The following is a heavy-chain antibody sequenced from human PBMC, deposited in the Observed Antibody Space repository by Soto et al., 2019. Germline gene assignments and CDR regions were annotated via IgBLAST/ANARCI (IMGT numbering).Heavy chain of an antibody. CDR3: SIGSWSAETFDV. J-gene: IGHJ3*01. CDR2: IIPMLTVT. V-gene: IGHV1-69*02. CDR1: GGTFNTYT. Sequence: QVHLIQSGAEVKKPGSSVKVSCKAAGGTFNTYTLIWVRQAPGHGLEWMGRIIPMLTVTNSGQKFQGRLTLTADKSTGTAFMELTSLRSDDTAVYYCSIGSWSAETFDVWGQGTMVTVSS. D-gene: IGHD2-2*01.